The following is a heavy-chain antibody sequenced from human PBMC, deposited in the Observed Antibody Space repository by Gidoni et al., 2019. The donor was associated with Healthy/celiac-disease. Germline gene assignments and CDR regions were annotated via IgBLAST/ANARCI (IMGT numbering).Heavy chain of an antibody. CDR3: AGSYSPGGYYYYGMDV. J-gene: IGHJ6*02. Sequence: QVQLQESGPGLVKPSETLSLTCTASGGPISRYYWSWIRQPAGKGLEWIGRIYTSGSTNYNPSLKSRVTMSVDTSKNQFSLKLSSVTAADPAVYYCAGSYSPGGYYYYGMDVWGQGTTVTVSS. V-gene: IGHV4-4*07. CDR2: IYTSGST. D-gene: IGHD2-15*01. CDR1: GGPISRYY.